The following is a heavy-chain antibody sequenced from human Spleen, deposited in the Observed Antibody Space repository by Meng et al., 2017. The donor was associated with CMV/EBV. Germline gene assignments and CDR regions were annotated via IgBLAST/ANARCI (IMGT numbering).Heavy chain of an antibody. J-gene: IGHJ5*02. CDR1: GFTFSHYN. Sequence: GGSLRLSCAASGFTFSHYNMNWVRQAPGKGLDWVSSISSSRNYIYYADSVKGRFTISRDDAKSSLYLQMNSLGPEDTAVYYCARDQFERGWFDPWGQGTLVTVSS. V-gene: IGHV3-21*01. CDR3: ARDQFERGWFDP. D-gene: IGHD3-10*01. CDR2: ISSSRNYI.